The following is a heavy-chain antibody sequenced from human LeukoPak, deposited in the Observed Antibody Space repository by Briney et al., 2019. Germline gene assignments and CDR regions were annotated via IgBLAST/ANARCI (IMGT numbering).Heavy chain of an antibody. CDR3: ARARFQPCIIGTSCPS. Sequence: GGSLRLSCAASGFTVSSNYMSWVRQAPGKGLEWVSVIYSGGSTYYADSVKGRFTISRDNSKNTLYLQMNSLRAEDTAVYYCARARFQPCIIGTSCPSWGQGTLVTVSS. D-gene: IGHD2-2*01. CDR2: IYSGGST. V-gene: IGHV3-66*01. J-gene: IGHJ4*02. CDR1: GFTVSSNY.